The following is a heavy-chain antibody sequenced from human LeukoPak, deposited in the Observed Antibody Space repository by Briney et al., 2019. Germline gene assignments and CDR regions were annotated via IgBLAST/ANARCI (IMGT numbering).Heavy chain of an antibody. D-gene: IGHD3-22*01. CDR2: IPYDGSNK. CDR1: GFTFSNYG. V-gene: IGHV3-30*02. Sequence: PGGSLRLSCAASGFTFSNYGMHWVRQAPGKGLEWVAFIPYDGSNKYYADSVKGRLTISRDNSKNTLYLQMDSLRAEDTAGYYCAKDRSYYYDSSGQGPFGYWGQGALVTVSS. J-gene: IGHJ4*02. CDR3: AKDRSYYYDSSGQGPFGY.